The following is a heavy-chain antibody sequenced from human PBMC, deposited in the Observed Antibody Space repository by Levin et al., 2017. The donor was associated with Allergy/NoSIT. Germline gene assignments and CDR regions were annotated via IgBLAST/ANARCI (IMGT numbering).Heavy chain of an antibody. CDR1: GGSISSYY. Sequence: PSETLSLTCTVSGGSISSYYWSWIRQPAGKGLEWIGRIYTSGSTNYNPSLKSRVTMSVDTSKNQFSLKLSSVTAADTAVYYCARVGRRNDVETLDYWGQGTLVTVSS. CDR3: ARVGRRNDVETLDY. J-gene: IGHJ4*02. V-gene: IGHV4-4*07. CDR2: IYTSGST. D-gene: IGHD1-1*01.